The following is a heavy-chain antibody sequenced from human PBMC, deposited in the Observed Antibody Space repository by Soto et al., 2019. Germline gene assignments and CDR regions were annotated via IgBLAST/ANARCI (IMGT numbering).Heavy chain of an antibody. CDR1: GFTFSDYY. J-gene: IGHJ4*02. CDR2: ISSSGSTI. V-gene: IGHV3-11*04. Sequence: PGGSLILSCAASGFTFSDYYMSWIRQAPGKGLEWVSYISSSGSTIYYADSVKGRFTISRDNSKNTLYLQMNSLRAEDTAVYYCARTYYYDSSGYYYIYWGPGTLVTVSS. D-gene: IGHD3-22*01. CDR3: ARTYYYDSSGYYYIY.